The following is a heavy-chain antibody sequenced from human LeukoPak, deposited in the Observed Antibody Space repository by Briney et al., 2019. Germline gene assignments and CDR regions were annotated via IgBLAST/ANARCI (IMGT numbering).Heavy chain of an antibody. CDR3: ARESGVNAGSYGY. D-gene: IGHD1-26*01. J-gene: IGHJ4*02. V-gene: IGHV4-4*07. Sequence: PSETLSLTCTVSGGSISSYYWTWIRQPAGEGLEWIGRIFTSGSTNYNPSLKSRATMSVDTSKNEFSLRLTSVTAADTAAYYCARESGVNAGSYGYWGQGTLVTVSS. CDR1: GGSISSYY. CDR2: IFTSGST.